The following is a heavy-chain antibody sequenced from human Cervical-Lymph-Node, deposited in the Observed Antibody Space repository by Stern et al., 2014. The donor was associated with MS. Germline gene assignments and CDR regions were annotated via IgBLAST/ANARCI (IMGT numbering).Heavy chain of an antibody. Sequence: QVQLVESGAEVKKPGASVKVSCKASGYTFTGYYMHWVRQAPGQGLEWMGRINPNSGGTNYAQKFQGRLTMTRDTSISTAYMELSRLRSDDTAVYYCAREFCSSTSCYVNWFDPWGQGTLVTVSS. J-gene: IGHJ5*02. D-gene: IGHD2-2*01. CDR1: GYTFTGYY. V-gene: IGHV1-2*06. CDR2: INPNSGGT. CDR3: AREFCSSTSCYVNWFDP.